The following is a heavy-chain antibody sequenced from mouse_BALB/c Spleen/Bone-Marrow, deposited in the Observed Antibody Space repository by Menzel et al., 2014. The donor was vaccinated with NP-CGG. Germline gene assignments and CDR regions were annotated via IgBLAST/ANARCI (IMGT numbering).Heavy chain of an antibody. V-gene: IGHV14-3*02. J-gene: IGHJ3*01. Sequence: EGXXQQSGAELVKPLASVKLSCTASGFNIKDTYMHWVKQRPEQGLEWIGRIVPATCNTKYDPKFQGKATITADTASNTRFLQIRRLTSEDTGVYYCARLDLFTYRGQGPPITVP. CDR1: GFNIKDTY. CDR2: IVPATCNT. D-gene: IGHD3-3*01. CDR3: ARLDLFTY.